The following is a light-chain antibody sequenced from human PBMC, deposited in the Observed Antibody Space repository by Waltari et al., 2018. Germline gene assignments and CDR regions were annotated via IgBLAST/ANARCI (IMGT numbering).Light chain of an antibody. CDR2: AAT. V-gene: IGKV1-17*01. Sequence: DIQMTQSPSSLAASVGDTVTITCRASQGISSYLIWFQQKPGKAPKLLIYAATTLQSGVPSRFSGSGSGTEFTLTISSLQPEDFAAYYCLQHNSYPYRFGQGTKVEIK. CDR3: LQHNSYPYR. J-gene: IGKJ2*03. CDR1: QGISSY.